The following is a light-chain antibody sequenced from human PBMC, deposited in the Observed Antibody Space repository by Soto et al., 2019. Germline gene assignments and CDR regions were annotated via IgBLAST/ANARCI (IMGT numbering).Light chain of an antibody. J-gene: IGLJ2*01. CDR2: GNY. CDR1: SSNIGAGYD. CDR3: QSYDSSLSGNVV. Sequence: QPVLTQPPSVSGAPGQRVTMSCTGSSSNIGAGYDVHWYQKLPGTAPKLLIYGNYNRPSGVPDRFSGSKSGTSASLAITGLQAEDEADYYCQSYDSSLSGNVVFGGGTKLTVL. V-gene: IGLV1-40*01.